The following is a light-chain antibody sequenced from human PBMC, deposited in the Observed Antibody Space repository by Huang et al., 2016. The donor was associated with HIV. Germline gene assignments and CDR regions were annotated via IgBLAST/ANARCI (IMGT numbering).Light chain of an antibody. CDR2: DAS. J-gene: IGKJ4*01. CDR3: QQRSNWLLT. Sequence: EIVLTQSPATLSLSPGERATHSCRASQSVSTYLAWYQLKPGQAPRLLIYDASNRATGIPARFSGSGSGTDFTLTISSLEPEDFAVYYCQQRSNWLLTFGGGTKVEIK. V-gene: IGKV3-11*01. CDR1: QSVSTY.